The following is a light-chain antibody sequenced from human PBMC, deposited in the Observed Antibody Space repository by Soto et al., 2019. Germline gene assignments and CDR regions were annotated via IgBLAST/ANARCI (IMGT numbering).Light chain of an antibody. J-gene: IGKJ1*01. V-gene: IGKV1-5*03. CDR3: QEYNSYTGT. CDR2: KAS. CDR1: QSISSW. Sequence: DIQMTQSPSTLSASVGDRVTITCRASQSISSWLAWYQQKPGKAPKLLIYKASSLESGVPSRFSGSGSGTEFTLTISSLQPDDFGTYYCQEYNSYTGTFGPGTKVDNK.